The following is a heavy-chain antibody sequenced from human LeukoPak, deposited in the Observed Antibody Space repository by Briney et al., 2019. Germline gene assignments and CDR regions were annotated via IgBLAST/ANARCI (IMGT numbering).Heavy chain of an antibody. CDR2: ISWNSGSI. D-gene: IGHD6-25*01. CDR3: AKSRIAADRTWYFDL. V-gene: IGHV3-9*03. J-gene: IGHJ2*01. CDR1: GFTFDDYA. Sequence: PGGSLRLSCAASGFTFDDYAMHWVRQAPGKGLEWVSGISWNSGSIGYADSVKGRFTISRDNAKNSLYLQMNSLRAEDMALYYCAKSRIAADRTWYFDLWGRGTLVTVSS.